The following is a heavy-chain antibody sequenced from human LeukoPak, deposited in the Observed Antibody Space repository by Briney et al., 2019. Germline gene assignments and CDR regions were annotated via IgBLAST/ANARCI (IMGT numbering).Heavy chain of an antibody. Sequence: PGGSLRLSCAASGFMFRSFEMYWVRQAPGKGLEWIAYISSGATTMYYADSVKGRFTISRDYAKNSLFLQMKSLRAEDTAVYYCALLAVASDFDYWGQGALVTVSS. CDR1: GFMFRSFE. CDR2: ISSGATTM. D-gene: IGHD6-19*01. J-gene: IGHJ4*02. CDR3: ALLAVASDFDY. V-gene: IGHV3-48*03.